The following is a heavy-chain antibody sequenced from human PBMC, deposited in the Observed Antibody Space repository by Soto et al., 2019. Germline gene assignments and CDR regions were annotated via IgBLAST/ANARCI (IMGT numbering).Heavy chain of an antibody. D-gene: IGHD6-19*01. V-gene: IGHV4-59*01. CDR2: IYYSGST. J-gene: IGHJ4*02. CDR3: ARYAVAGNGGVRFDY. Sequence: QVQLQESGPGLVKPSETLSLTCTVSSGSISTYYWSWIRQPPGKGLEWIGYIYYSGSTNYNPSLTSRVTISVDTSKNQFSLKLSSVPAADTAVYYCARYAVAGNGGVRFDYWGQGTLVTVSS. CDR1: SGSISTYY.